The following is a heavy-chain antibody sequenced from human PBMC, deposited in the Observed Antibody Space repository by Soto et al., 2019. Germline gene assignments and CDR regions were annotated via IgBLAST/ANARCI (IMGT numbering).Heavy chain of an antibody. V-gene: IGHV3-21*01. J-gene: IGHJ4*02. CDR3: ARDLAVAGNY. Sequence: GGSLRLSCAASGFTFSSYAMHWVRQTQEKGLEWVSSISSTSTYTHYADSVKGRFTISRDNANNSLFLQMNSLRAEDTAIYYCARDLAVAGNYWGQGALVTVSS. CDR2: ISSTSTYT. CDR1: GFTFSSYA. D-gene: IGHD6-19*01.